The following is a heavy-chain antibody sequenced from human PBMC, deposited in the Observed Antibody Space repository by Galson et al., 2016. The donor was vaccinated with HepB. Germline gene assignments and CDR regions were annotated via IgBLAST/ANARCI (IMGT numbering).Heavy chain of an antibody. V-gene: IGHV3-23*01. J-gene: IGHJ4*02. CDR3: TCRTSIESRSYY. CDR2: MSGSSGRT. D-gene: IGHD2-8*01. CDR1: GFTFSSYA. Sequence: SLRLSCAASGFTFSSYAMSWVRQGPGKGLEWVSGMSGSSGRTYYVDSVKGRFTISRDNSKNTLYLQMTSLKTEDTAVDYCTCRTSIESRSYYWGQGTLVTVSS.